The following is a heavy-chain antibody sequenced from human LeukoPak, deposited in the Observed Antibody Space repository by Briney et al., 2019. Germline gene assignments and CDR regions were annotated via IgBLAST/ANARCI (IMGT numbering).Heavy chain of an antibody. V-gene: IGHV1-69*13. CDR2: IIPIFGTA. J-gene: IGHJ4*02. Sequence: ASVKVSRKASGGTFSSYAISWVRQAPGQGLEWMGGIIPIFGTANYAQEFQGRVTITADESTSTAYMELSSLRSEDTAVYYCAREKYSGYDSLCFDYWGQGTLVTVSS. D-gene: IGHD5-12*01. CDR3: AREKYSGYDSLCFDY. CDR1: GGTFSSYA.